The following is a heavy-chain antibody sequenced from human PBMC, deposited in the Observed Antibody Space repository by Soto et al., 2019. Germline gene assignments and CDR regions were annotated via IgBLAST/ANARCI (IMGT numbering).Heavy chain of an antibody. D-gene: IGHD3-22*01. CDR2: IYYSGST. CDR3: ARHAGYYDSSGYYWDYYYYGMDV. J-gene: IGHJ6*02. V-gene: IGHV4-59*08. CDR1: GGSISSYD. Sequence: TSETLSLTCTVSGGSISSYDWSWIRQPTGKGLEWIAYIYYSGSTNYNPSLKSRVTISVDTSKNQFSLKLSSVTAADTAVYYCARHAGYYDSSGYYWDYYYYGMDVWGQGTTVTVSS.